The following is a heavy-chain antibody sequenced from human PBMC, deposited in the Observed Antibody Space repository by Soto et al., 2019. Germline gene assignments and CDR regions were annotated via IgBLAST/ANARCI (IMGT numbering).Heavy chain of an antibody. CDR2: IYFSGRT. V-gene: IGHV4-61*08. J-gene: IGHJ6*02. CDR3: ARLYYDILTGFAGYGMDV. D-gene: IGHD3-9*01. CDR1: GGTVRGGGCY. Sequence: SETQSLTCTVSGGTVRGGGCYWNWIRQPPGKGLEWIGYIYFSGRTNYNPSLKSRVTISIDTSKNQFSLKLSSVTAADTAVYYCARLYYDILTGFAGYGMDVWGQGTTVTVSS.